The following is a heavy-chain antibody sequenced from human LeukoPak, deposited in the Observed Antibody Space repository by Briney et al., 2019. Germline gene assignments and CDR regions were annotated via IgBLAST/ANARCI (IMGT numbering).Heavy chain of an antibody. CDR3: ARDSGREYSSGWHYYYYYMDV. CDR2: ISSSSSYI. D-gene: IGHD6-19*01. CDR1: GFTFSSYS. J-gene: IGHJ6*03. V-gene: IGHV3-21*01. Sequence: GGSLRLSCAASGFTFSSYSMNWVRQAPGKGLEWVSSISSSSSYIYYADSVKGRFTISRDNAKNSLFLQMNSLRAEDTAVYYCARDSGREYSSGWHYYYYYMDVWGKGTTVTVSS.